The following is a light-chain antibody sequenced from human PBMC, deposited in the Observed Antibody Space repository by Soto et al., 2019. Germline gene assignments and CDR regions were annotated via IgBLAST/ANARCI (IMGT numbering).Light chain of an antibody. Sequence: DIVMTQSPVTLSVSPGQRATLSCRASQSVSSNLAWYQQRPGQAPRLLIYGASSRATGIPARFSGSGFGTEFTLTISGLRSEDFAVYYCQQYETWPPRFTFGPGTKVDIK. V-gene: IGKV3D-15*01. CDR1: QSVSSN. CDR3: QQYETWPPRFT. CDR2: GAS. J-gene: IGKJ3*01.